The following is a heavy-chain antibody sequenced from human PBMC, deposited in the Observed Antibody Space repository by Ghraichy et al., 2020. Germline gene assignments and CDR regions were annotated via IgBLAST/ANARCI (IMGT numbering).Heavy chain of an antibody. V-gene: IGHV3-23*01. CDR2: IGMTGTST. J-gene: IGHJ3*02. Sequence: GESLNISCTASGFTFNSYAMNWVRQAPGKGLEWVSGIGMTGTSTYYADSVKGQFTISRDNSKNTVFLQMNSLRAEDTAVYYCAKDSAAVAGKRGGFDIWCQGTMVTVPS. D-gene: IGHD6-19*01. CDR3: AKDSAAVAGKRGGFDI. CDR1: GFTFNSYA.